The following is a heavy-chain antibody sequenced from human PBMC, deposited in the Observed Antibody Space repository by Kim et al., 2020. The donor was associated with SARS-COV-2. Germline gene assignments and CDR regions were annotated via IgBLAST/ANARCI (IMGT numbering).Heavy chain of an antibody. D-gene: IGHD4-17*01. CDR2: GRP. CDR3: ARNPNGGFDP. J-gene: IGHJ5*02. Sequence: GRPDYHPPLKSPGTLSIDTSKNQFSLKLGSVTTADTAVYFCARNPNGGFDPWGQGTLVTVSS. V-gene: IGHV4-4*07.